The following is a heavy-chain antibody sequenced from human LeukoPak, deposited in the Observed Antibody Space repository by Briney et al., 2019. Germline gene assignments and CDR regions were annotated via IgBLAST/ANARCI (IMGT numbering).Heavy chain of an antibody. J-gene: IGHJ4*02. D-gene: IGHD4-17*01. CDR1: GFTVSSNY. CDR2: ISSSSTYM. V-gene: IGHV3-21*01. CDR3: ARGDLESTVTTFGY. Sequence: GGSLRLSCAASGFTVSSNYMNWVRQTPGKGLEWVSSISSSSTYMHSADSVKGRFTISRDNAKNSLYLQMNNLKAEDTAVYYCARGDLESTVTTFGYWGQGTLVTVSS.